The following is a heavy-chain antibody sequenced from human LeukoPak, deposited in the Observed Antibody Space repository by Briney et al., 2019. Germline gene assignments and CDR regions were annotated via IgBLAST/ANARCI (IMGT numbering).Heavy chain of an antibody. CDR3: AKVVTVAWSERRPGYFYMDV. D-gene: IGHD1-1*01. J-gene: IGHJ6*03. CDR2: ISSTGSYI. CDR1: GFTFSSYG. Sequence: GGSLRLSCAASGFTFSSYGMNWVRQAPGKGLEWVASISSTGSYIYYADSGKGRFTISRDNAKKSLYLQMNSLRAEDTAVYYCAKVVTVAWSERRPGYFYMDVWGKGTTVTVSS. V-gene: IGHV3-21*01.